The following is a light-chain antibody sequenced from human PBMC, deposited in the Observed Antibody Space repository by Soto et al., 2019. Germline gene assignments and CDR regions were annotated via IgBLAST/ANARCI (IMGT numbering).Light chain of an antibody. V-gene: IGKV4-1*01. J-gene: IGKJ2*01. CDR2: WAS. Sequence: DIVMTQSPDSLAVSLGERATINCKSSQSVLYSSNNKNYLAWYQQKPGQPPILVIYWASARESGVPDRFSGSGSGTDFTLTISSLQAGDVAVYYCQQYYSTPYTFGQGTKLEIK. CDR3: QQYYSTPYT. CDR1: QSVLYSSNNKNY.